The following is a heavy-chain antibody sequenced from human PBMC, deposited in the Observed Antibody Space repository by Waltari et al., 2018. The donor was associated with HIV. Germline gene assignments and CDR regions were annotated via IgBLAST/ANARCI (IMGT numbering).Heavy chain of an antibody. CDR3: ARDCCDFWSGYSRHYYYGMDV. V-gene: IGHV4-30-4*01. Sequence: QVQLQESGPGLVKPSQPLSLTCTVPGGSISSGDYYWSWIRQPPGKGLEWIGYIYYSGSTYYNPSLKSRVTISVDTSKNQFSLKLSSVTAADTAVYYCARDCCDFWSGYSRHYYYGMDVWGQGTTVTVSS. CDR1: GGSISSGDYY. CDR2: IYYSGST. D-gene: IGHD3-3*01. J-gene: IGHJ6*02.